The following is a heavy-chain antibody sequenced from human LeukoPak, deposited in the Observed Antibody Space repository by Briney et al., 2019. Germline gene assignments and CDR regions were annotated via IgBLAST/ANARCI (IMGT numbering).Heavy chain of an antibody. CDR3: ARDGLEAFDI. V-gene: IGHV4-59*01. CDR2: IYYSGST. Sequence: SETLSLTFTVSGGSISSYYWSWIRQPPGKGLEWIGYIYYSGSTNYNPSLKSRVTISVDTSKNQFSLKLSSVTAADTAVYYCARDGLEAFDIWGQGTMVTASS. J-gene: IGHJ3*02. CDR1: GGSISSYY.